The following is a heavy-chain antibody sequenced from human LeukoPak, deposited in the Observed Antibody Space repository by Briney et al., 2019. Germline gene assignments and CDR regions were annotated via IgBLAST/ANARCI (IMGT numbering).Heavy chain of an antibody. CDR2: IRYDGSNK. Sequence: PGGSLRLSCAASGFTFSSYGMHWVRQAPGKGLEWVAFIRYDGSNKYYADAVKGRFTISRDNSKNTLYLQMNSLRAEDTAVYYCAKDQHDFWSGYNDYWGQGTLVTVSS. V-gene: IGHV3-30*02. J-gene: IGHJ4*02. CDR3: AKDQHDFWSGYNDY. CDR1: GFTFSSYG. D-gene: IGHD3-3*01.